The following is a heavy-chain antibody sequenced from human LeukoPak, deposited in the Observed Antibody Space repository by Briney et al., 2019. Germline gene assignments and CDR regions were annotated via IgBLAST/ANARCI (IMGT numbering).Heavy chain of an antibody. V-gene: IGHV3-21*01. Sequence: PGGSLRLSCAASGFTFGSYSMNWVRQAPGKGLEWVSSISSSSSYIYYAVSVKGRFTISRDNAKNSLYLQMNSLRAEDTAVYYCAGLLVGAAGDYWGQGTLVTVSS. J-gene: IGHJ4*02. CDR3: AGLLVGAAGDY. D-gene: IGHD6-13*01. CDR2: ISSSSSYI. CDR1: GFTFGSYS.